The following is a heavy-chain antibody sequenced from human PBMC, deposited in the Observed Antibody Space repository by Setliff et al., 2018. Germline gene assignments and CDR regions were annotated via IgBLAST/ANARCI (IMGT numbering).Heavy chain of an antibody. J-gene: IGHJ6*03. CDR2: FYHSGSM. D-gene: IGHD3-10*01. CDR1: GGSISSSY. Sequence: NPSETLSLTCTVSGGSISSSYWSWIRQPPGKGLEWIGYFYHSGSMNYNPSLKGRVTMSVDTSNNQLSLKLTSVSAADTAVYYCARAYYYGSGNSHKYYMDVWGKGTAVSVSS. V-gene: IGHV4-4*09. CDR3: ARAYYYGSGNSHKYYMDV.